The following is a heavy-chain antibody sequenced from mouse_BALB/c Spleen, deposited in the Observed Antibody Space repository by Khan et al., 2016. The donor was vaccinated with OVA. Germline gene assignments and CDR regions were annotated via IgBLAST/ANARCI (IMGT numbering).Heavy chain of an antibody. Sequence: EVELVESGGDLVKPGGSLKLSCAASGFTFSSYSMSWVRQTPDKRQEWVASISSGGDYTYYPDIVKGRFTISRDNAKNTLYLQMSSLKSEDTAMYYCASHLTGSFAYWGQGTLVTVSA. J-gene: IGHJ3*01. V-gene: IGHV5-6*01. CDR3: ASHLTGSFAY. D-gene: IGHD4-1*01. CDR2: ISSGGDYT. CDR1: GFTFSSYS.